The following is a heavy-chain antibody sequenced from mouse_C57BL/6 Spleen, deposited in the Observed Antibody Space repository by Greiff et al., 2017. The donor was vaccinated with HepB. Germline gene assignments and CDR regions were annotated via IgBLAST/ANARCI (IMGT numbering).Heavy chain of an antibody. Sequence: QVQLQQPGAELVKPGASVKLSCKASGYTFTSYWMHWVKQRPGQGLEWIGMIHPNSGSTNYNEKFKRKATLTVDKSSSTAYMQLSSLTSEDSAVYYCARKGVITMDYWGQGTSVTVSS. CDR2: IHPNSGST. J-gene: IGHJ4*01. V-gene: IGHV1-64*01. D-gene: IGHD1-1*01. CDR3: ARKGVITMDY. CDR1: GYTFTSYW.